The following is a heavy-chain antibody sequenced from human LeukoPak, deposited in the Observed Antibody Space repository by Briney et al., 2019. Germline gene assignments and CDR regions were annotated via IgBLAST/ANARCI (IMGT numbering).Heavy chain of an antibody. J-gene: IGHJ4*02. Sequence: AGGSLRLSCVVSGFTFSSYWMSWVRQAPEKGLEWVANIKQDGSEKYYVDSVKGRFTISRDNAKNSMYLQMNSLRAEDTAVYYCARTTNLGNYFEYWGQGTLVTVSS. D-gene: IGHD2-8*01. CDR1: GFTFSSYW. CDR3: ARTTNLGNYFEY. CDR2: IKQDGSEK. V-gene: IGHV3-7*01.